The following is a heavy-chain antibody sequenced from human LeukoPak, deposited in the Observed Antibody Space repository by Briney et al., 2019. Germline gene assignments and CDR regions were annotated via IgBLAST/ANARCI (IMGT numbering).Heavy chain of an antibody. CDR1: GFTFSSYA. V-gene: IGHV3-7*03. Sequence: GGSLRLSCAASGFTFSSYAMHWVRQVPGQGLEWVANIKQDGSEKFYVASVKGRFTISRDNGKSSLYLQMNSLRAEDTALYYCATSYDMGWLIGYWGQGTLVTVSS. J-gene: IGHJ4*02. CDR2: IKQDGSEK. D-gene: IGHD3/OR15-3a*01. CDR3: ATSYDMGWLIGY.